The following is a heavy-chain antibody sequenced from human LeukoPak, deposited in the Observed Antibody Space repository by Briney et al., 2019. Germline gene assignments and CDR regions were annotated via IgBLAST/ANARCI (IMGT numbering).Heavy chain of an antibody. CDR2: ISSISNYI. CDR3: ARDNYYYGMDV. V-gene: IGHV3-21*01. CDR1: GFTFSSYS. J-gene: IGHJ6*02. Sequence: PGGTLRLSCAASGFTFSSYSMNWVRQAPGKGLEWVSSISSISNYIYYADPVKGRFTIARANAKNSLYLQMNSLRAEDTAVYYCARDNYYYGMDVWGQGTSVTVSS.